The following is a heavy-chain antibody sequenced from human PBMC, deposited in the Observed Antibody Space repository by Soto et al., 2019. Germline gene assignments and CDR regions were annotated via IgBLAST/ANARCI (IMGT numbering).Heavy chain of an antibody. D-gene: IGHD6-25*01. J-gene: IGHJ4*02. Sequence: ASVKVSCEASGYTFVNYYVHWVRQAPGQGLEWMGFINPTVGSTSYAQKFQGRLTMTRDTSTSTVYMEVSSLRSEDTALYYCARNAASGLDYWGQGTLVTAPQ. V-gene: IGHV1-46*01. CDR1: GYTFVNYY. CDR2: INPTVGST. CDR3: ARNAASGLDY.